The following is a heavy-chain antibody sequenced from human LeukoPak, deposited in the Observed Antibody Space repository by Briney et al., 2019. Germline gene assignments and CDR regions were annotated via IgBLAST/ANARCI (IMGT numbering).Heavy chain of an antibody. J-gene: IGHJ5*02. Sequence: SVKVSCKASGGTFSSYAISWVRQAPGQGLEWMGGIIPIFGTANYAQKFQGRVTITADESTSTAYMELSSPRSEDTAVYYCARDEYYYGSGTKEPQWFDPWGQGTLVTVSS. CDR1: GGTFSSYA. CDR3: ARDEYYYGSGTKEPQWFDP. D-gene: IGHD3-10*01. V-gene: IGHV1-69*13. CDR2: IIPIFGTA.